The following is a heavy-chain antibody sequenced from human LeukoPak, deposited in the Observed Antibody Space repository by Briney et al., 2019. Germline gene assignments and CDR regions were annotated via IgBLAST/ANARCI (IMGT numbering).Heavy chain of an antibody. CDR1: GFTFSDFG. V-gene: IGHV3-30*02. Sequence: GGSLRLSCAASGFTFSDFGMHWVRQAPGKGLEWVAFVRFGGSGKYYADSVKGRFIISRDDSENTLYLQLNSLRVEDTGLYYCAKEGGVGGLDYWGQGTLVTVSA. CDR3: AKEGGVGGLDY. D-gene: IGHD3-16*01. CDR2: VRFGGSGK. J-gene: IGHJ4*02.